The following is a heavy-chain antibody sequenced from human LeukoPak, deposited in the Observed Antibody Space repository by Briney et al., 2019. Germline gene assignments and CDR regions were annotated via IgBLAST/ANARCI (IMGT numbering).Heavy chain of an antibody. V-gene: IGHV1-8*01. CDR1: GYTFTSYD. CDR2: MSTKSGNT. Sequence: GASVKVSCKASGYTFTSYDINWVRQGTGQGLEWMGWMSTKSGNTGNAQKFQGRVTMTRDTSISTAYMELSSLRSDDTAVYYCARTDGDLDYWGQGTLVTVSS. D-gene: IGHD4-17*01. CDR3: ARTDGDLDY. J-gene: IGHJ4*02.